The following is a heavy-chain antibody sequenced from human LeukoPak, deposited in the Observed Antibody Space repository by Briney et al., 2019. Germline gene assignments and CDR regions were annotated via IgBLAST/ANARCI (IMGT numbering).Heavy chain of an antibody. Sequence: SQTLSLTCAISGDSVSSNSATWSWIRQSPSRGLEWLRSTYYRTKWYFVYAVSVKGRMTINPDTSKNQLSLQLNSVTPEDTAVYYCARGDHGSATSLFRHWGQGTLVTVSS. CDR2: TYYRTKWYF. CDR3: ARGDHGSATSLFRH. D-gene: IGHD1-26*01. J-gene: IGHJ1*01. V-gene: IGHV6-1*01. CDR1: GDSVSSNSAT.